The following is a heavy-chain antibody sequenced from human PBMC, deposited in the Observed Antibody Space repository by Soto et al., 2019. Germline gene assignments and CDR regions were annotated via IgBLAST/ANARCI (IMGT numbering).Heavy chain of an antibody. J-gene: IGHJ4*02. Sequence: ASVKVSCKASGGTFSSYAISWVRQAPGQGLEWMGGIIPIFGTANYAQKFQGRVTITADESTSTAYMELSSLRSEDTAVYYCARGPQDGVTDFDYWGQGTLVTVSS. CDR1: GGTFSSYA. CDR2: IIPIFGTA. V-gene: IGHV1-69*13. D-gene: IGHD4-4*01. CDR3: ARGPQDGVTDFDY.